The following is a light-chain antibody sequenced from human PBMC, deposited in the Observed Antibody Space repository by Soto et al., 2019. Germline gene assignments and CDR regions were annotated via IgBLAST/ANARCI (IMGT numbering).Light chain of an antibody. CDR3: QEYGSSRT. Sequence: EVVFTQSPGTLSLSPGERATLSCRASQSVSDTYLAWYQQKPGQAPRLLIYGASSKAIGIPDRFSGSGSGTDFTLTFSRLESDDFAVYYCQEYGSSRTFGQGTKVDIK. CDR1: QSVSDTY. J-gene: IGKJ1*01. V-gene: IGKV3-20*01. CDR2: GAS.